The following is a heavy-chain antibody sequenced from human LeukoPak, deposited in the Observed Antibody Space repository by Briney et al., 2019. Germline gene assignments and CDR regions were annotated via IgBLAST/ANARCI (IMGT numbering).Heavy chain of an antibody. CDR1: GFSLSTSEVG. V-gene: IGHV2-5*02. CDR2: IYWDDDK. Sequence: SGPTLVKPTQTLTLTCTFSGFSLSTSEVGVGWIRQPPGKALEWLALIYWDDDKRYSPSLKSRLAITKDTSKNQVVLTMTNMDPVDTATYCCAHRKSGSYFDSWGQGTLVTVSS. CDR3: AHRKSGSYFDS. J-gene: IGHJ4*02. D-gene: IGHD1-26*01.